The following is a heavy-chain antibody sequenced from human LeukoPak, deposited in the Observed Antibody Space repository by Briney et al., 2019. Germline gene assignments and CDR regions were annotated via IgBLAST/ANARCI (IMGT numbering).Heavy chain of an antibody. CDR3: ARAPPSYCSSTSCSGDFAY. CDR1: GGSISSGDYY. Sequence: SETLSLTCTVSGGSISSGDYYWSWIRQPPGKGLEWIGYIYYSGSTYYNPSLKSRVTISVDTSKNQFSLKLSSVTAADTAVYYCARAPPSYCSSTSCSGDFAYWGQGTLVTVSS. J-gene: IGHJ4*02. V-gene: IGHV4-30-4*01. CDR2: IYYSGST. D-gene: IGHD2-2*01.